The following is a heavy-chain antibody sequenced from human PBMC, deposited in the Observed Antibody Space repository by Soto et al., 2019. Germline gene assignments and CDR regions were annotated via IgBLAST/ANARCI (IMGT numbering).Heavy chain of an antibody. J-gene: IGHJ3*01. V-gene: IGHV4-59*02. CDR1: SGSVSSYV. Sequence: SETLSLACSVSSGSVSSYVRNWLRQPPGKGLEWIGYIYDDGTTDYNPSLKSRVTILLDMSKNQFSLKLSSVTAADTAVYYCVSSRSAIYGDALDVWGQGTMVTVSS. CDR3: VSSRSAIYGDALDV. CDR2: IYDDGTT. D-gene: IGHD2-2*01.